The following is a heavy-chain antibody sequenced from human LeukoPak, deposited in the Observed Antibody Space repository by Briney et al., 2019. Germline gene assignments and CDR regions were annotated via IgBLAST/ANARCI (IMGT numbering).Heavy chain of an antibody. CDR2: IEHSGST. D-gene: IGHD3-9*01. V-gene: IGHV4-34*01. CDR3: ARTSGDWLSWAWIGVDV. J-gene: IGHJ6*04. Sequence: PGGSLRLSCAASGFTFSDYYMNWIRQPPGKGLEWIGEIEHSGSTKYYPSLRSRVTISADTSKNQFSLKMSSVTAADTAVYYCARTSGDWLSWAWIGVDVWGKGTTVTVSS. CDR1: GFTFSDYY.